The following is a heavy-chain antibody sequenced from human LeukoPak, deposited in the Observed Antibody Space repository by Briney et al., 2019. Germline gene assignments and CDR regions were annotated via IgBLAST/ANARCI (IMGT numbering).Heavy chain of an antibody. D-gene: IGHD3-16*01. CDR3: AKAKFGPMSGMDV. J-gene: IGHJ6*02. V-gene: IGHV3-23*01. CDR1: GFTFSSYA. Sequence: GGSLRLFCAASGFTFSSYAMSWVRQTPGKGLEWVSTISESAGSIYYADSVKGRSTISRDNSKYTLSLQMNSLRAEDTAVYYCAKAKFGPMSGMDVWGQGTTVTVSS. CDR2: ISESAGSI.